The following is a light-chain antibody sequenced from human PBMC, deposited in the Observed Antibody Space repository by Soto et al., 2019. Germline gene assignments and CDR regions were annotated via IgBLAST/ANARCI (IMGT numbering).Light chain of an antibody. V-gene: IGLV2-14*01. CDR2: EVS. CDR3: SSYTTIKTVV. CDR1: SSDVGGHNY. Sequence: QSALTQPASVSGSPGQSITISCTGTSSDVGGHNYVSWFQHHPGKAPKLIIFEVSNRPSGISDRFSGFKSANTAYLTISGVQPEDEADYHCSSYTTIKTVVFGGGTKLTVL. J-gene: IGLJ2*01.